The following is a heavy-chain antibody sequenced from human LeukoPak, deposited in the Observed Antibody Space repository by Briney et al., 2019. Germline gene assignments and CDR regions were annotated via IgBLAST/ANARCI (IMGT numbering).Heavy chain of an antibody. Sequence: GGSLRLSCTTSGFTFGDYTMTWFRQAPGKGLEWVGFIRSKTYGWTTEYAASVKGRFTISRDDSKSIAYLQMNSLKTEDTAVYYCTRFYDSSGYYYPLDAFDIWGQGTMVTVSS. CDR3: TRFYDSSGYYYPLDAFDI. J-gene: IGHJ3*02. D-gene: IGHD3-22*01. CDR1: GFTFGDYT. V-gene: IGHV3-49*03. CDR2: IRSKTYGWTT.